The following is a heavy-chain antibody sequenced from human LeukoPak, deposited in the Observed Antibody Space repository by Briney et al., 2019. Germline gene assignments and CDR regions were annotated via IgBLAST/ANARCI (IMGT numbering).Heavy chain of an antibody. J-gene: IGHJ6*03. CDR2: IYTSGST. CDR1: GGSISSGSYY. D-gene: IGHD2-2*01. CDR3: ARVNLVPAAMVYYYYYMDV. V-gene: IGHV4-61*02. Sequence: PSQTLSLTCTVSGGSISSGSYYCSWIRQPAGKGLEWIGRIYTSGSTNYNPSLKSRVTISVDTSKNQFSLKLSSVTAADTAVYYCARVNLVPAAMVYYYYYMDVWGKGTTVTVSS.